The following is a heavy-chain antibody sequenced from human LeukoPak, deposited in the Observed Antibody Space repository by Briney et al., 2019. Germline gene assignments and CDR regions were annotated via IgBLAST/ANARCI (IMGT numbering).Heavy chain of an antibody. CDR1: GGSISSYY. D-gene: IGHD1-1*01. Sequence: PSETLSLTCTVSGGSISSYYWSWIRQPPGKGLEWIGYIYTSGSTNYNPSLKSRVTISVDTSKNQFSLKLSSVTAADTAVYYCARHAARLQSVYYWGQGTLVTVSS. CDR2: IYTSGST. V-gene: IGHV4-4*09. J-gene: IGHJ4*02. CDR3: ARHAARLQSVYY.